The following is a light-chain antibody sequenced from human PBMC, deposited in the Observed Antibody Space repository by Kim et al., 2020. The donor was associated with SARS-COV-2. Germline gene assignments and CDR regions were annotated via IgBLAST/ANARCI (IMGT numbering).Light chain of an antibody. J-gene: IGKJ1*01. CDR2: GAS. Sequence: DIQMAQSPSSLSASVGDRVTITCRASQGISNSLAWYRQKPGKVPMLLIYGASTLQSGVPSRFSGSVSGTDFTLTISSLQPEDAATYYCQKYNSAPWTFGQGTKVDIK. CDR3: QKYNSAPWT. V-gene: IGKV1-27*01. CDR1: QGISNS.